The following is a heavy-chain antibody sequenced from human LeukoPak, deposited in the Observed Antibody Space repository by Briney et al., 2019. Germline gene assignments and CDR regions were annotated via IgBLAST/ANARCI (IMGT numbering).Heavy chain of an antibody. V-gene: IGHV4-30-4*01. CDR3: ARYSGYEHDYGDYEYFDY. CDR2: MYYSGYT. D-gene: IGHD4-17*01. J-gene: IGHJ4*02. Sequence: SQTLSLTCTVSGGSIRSGVHYWGWIRQPPGKGLEWIGHMYYSGYTYYNPSLKSRITISVDTSKNQFSLKLSSVTAADTAVYYCARYSGYEHDYGDYEYFDYWGQGTLVTVSS. CDR1: GGSIRSGVHY.